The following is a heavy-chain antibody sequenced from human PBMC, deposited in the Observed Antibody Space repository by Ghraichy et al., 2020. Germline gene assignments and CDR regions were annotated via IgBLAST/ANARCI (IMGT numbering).Heavy chain of an antibody. D-gene: IGHD6-6*01. CDR3: ARTARVFDY. V-gene: IGHV4-59*01. CDR1: GDSITSYY. CDR2: ISTSGDT. J-gene: IGHJ4*02. Sequence: SETLSLTCTVSGDSITSYYWSWIRQPPGKGLECIGYISTSGDTASNPSLKSRVTISLDTSKNQFSLKLSSVTAADTAVYYCARTARVFDYWGRGILVTVSS.